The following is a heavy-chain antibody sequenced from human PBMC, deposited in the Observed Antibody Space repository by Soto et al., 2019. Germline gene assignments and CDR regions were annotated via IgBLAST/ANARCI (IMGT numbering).Heavy chain of an antibody. D-gene: IGHD4-17*01. CDR2: IYWDDDK. Sequence: QITLKESGPTLVKPTQTLTLTCTFSGFSLSTSGVGVGWIRQPPGKALEWLALIYWDDDKRYSPSLKSRLTITKDTSKNQVVLTMTNMDPVDTATYYCAHSEGTTVTTYALRNFDYWGQGTLVTVSS. CDR3: AHSEGTTVTTYALRNFDY. CDR1: GFSLSTSGVG. J-gene: IGHJ4*02. V-gene: IGHV2-5*02.